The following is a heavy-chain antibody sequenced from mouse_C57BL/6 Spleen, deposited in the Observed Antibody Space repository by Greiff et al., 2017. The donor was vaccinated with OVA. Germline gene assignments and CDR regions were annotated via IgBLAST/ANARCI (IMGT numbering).Heavy chain of an antibody. CDR3: AYYYGSSEAWFAY. CDR1: GYTFTSYW. CDR2: IYPGSGST. D-gene: IGHD1-1*01. J-gene: IGHJ3*01. V-gene: IGHV1-55*01. Sequence: VKLMESGAELVKPGASVKMSCKASGYTFTSYWITWVKQRPGQGLEWIGDIYPGSGSTNYNEKFKSKATLTVDTSSSTAYMQLSSLTSEDSAVYYCAYYYGSSEAWFAYWGQGTLVTVSA.